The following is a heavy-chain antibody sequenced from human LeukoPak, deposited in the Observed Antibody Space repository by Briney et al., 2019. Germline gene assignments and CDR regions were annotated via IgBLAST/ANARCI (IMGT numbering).Heavy chain of an antibody. J-gene: IGHJ4*02. V-gene: IGHV3-53*01. CDR2: IYSGGST. D-gene: IGHD5-18*01. Sequence: GGSLRLSCAASGFTVSSNYMSWVRQAPGKGLEWVSVIYSGGSTYYADSVKGRFTISRDNSKNTLYLQMNSLRAEDTAVYDCARATDTAMVRYYFDYWGQGTLVTVSS. CDR1: GFTVSSNY. CDR3: ARATDTAMVRYYFDY.